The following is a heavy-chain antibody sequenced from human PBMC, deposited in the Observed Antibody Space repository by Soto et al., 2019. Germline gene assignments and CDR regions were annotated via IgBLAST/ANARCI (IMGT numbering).Heavy chain of an antibody. CDR3: AKSGGNWNYYYGMDV. J-gene: IGHJ6*02. Sequence: GESLKISCAASGFTFSSYGMHWVRQAPGKGLEWVAVISYDGSNKYYADSVKGRFTISRDNSKNTLYLQMNSLRAEDTAVYYCAKSGGNWNYYYGMDVWGQGTTVTVSS. D-gene: IGHD1-1*01. V-gene: IGHV3-30*18. CDR2: ISYDGSNK. CDR1: GFTFSSYG.